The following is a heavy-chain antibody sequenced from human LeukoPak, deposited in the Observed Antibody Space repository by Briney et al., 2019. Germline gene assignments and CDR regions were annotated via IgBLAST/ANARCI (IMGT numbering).Heavy chain of an antibody. CDR1: GGTFSSYA. J-gene: IGHJ5*02. D-gene: IGHD3-10*01. CDR3: ARDSGDYYGSGSYFVNWFDP. Sequence: SVKVSCKASGGTFSSYAISWVRHAPGQGLEWMGGIIPILGTANYAQKFQGRVTITTDESTSTAYMELSSLRSEDTAVYYCARDSGDYYGSGSYFVNWFDPWGQGTLVTVSS. CDR2: IIPILGTA. V-gene: IGHV1-69*05.